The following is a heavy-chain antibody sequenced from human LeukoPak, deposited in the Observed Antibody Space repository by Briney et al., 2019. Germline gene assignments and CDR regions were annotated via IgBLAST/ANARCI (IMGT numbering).Heavy chain of an antibody. V-gene: IGHV4-39*07. CDR1: GVSISSSYSY. Sequence: SETLSLTCTVSGVSISSSYSYWGWIRQPPGKGLEWIGEINHSGSTNYNPSLKSRVTISVDTSKNQFSLKLSSVTAADTAVYYCARRIRGKKLIDYWGQGTLVTVSS. CDR2: INHSGST. CDR3: ARRIRGKKLIDY. D-gene: IGHD1-7*01. J-gene: IGHJ4*02.